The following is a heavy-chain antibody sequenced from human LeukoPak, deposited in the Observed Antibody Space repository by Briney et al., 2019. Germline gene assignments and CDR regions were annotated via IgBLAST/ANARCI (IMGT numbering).Heavy chain of an antibody. CDR1: GFTFKTYA. CDR3: AKVYCGGDCFDAFDI. Sequence: GGSLKLSCAASGFTFKTYAMTWVRQAPGKGLEWVAVISYDGSNKYYADSVKGRFTISRDNSKNTLYLQMNSLRAEDTAVYYCAKVYCGGDCFDAFDIWGQGTMVTVSS. D-gene: IGHD2-21*02. CDR2: ISYDGSNK. J-gene: IGHJ3*02. V-gene: IGHV3-30*18.